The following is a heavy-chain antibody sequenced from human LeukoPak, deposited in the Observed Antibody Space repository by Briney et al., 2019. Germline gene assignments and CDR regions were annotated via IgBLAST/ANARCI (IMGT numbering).Heavy chain of an antibody. CDR1: GYSISSGYY. D-gene: IGHD4-17*01. J-gene: IGHJ4*02. V-gene: IGHV4-38-2*02. CDR3: ARGDYGDSVGDY. CDR2: IYHSGST. Sequence: SETLSLTCTVSGYSISSGYYWGWIRQPPGKGLEWIGIIYHSGSTYYNPSLKSRVTISVDTSKNQFSLKLSSVTAADTAVYYCARGDYGDSVGDYWGQGTLVTVSS.